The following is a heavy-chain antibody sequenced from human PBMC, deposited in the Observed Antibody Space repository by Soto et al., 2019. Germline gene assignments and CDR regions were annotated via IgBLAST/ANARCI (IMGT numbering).Heavy chain of an antibody. CDR1: GFTFSNYA. CDR2: ISGSGDST. J-gene: IGHJ3*01. D-gene: IGHD3-16*02. V-gene: IGHV3-23*01. Sequence: PGGTLRLSYSASGFTFSNYAMNWVRQAPGKGLEWVSAISGSGDSTYYADCVKGRFTISRDRSKNTVSLQMDSLRAEDTAVYYCAKDRGIIVKAGDAFDVWGQGTKVTVSS. CDR3: AKDRGIIVKAGDAFDV.